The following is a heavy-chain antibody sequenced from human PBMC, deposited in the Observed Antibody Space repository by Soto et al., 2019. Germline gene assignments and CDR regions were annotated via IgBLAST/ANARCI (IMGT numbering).Heavy chain of an antibody. CDR2: IYYSGST. J-gene: IGHJ1*01. CDR3: ARSSVAGAEYFQH. CDR1: GGSVSGGVYY. D-gene: IGHD6-19*01. Sequence: QVQLQESGPGLVKPSQTQSLTCTVSGGSVSGGVYYWNWIRQHPEKGLEWIGYIYYSGSTYYNPSLRSRVTISADTSKNQFSLKLSSVTVADTAVYCCARSSVAGAEYFQHWGQGTQVIVSS. V-gene: IGHV4-31*03.